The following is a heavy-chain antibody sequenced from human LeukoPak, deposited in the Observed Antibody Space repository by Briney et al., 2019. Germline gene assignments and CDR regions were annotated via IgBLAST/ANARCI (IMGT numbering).Heavy chain of an antibody. D-gene: IGHD3-10*01. CDR3: ARDPGGRFDP. CDR2: FSGNGGST. Sequence: GGSLRLSCAASGFTFSSYAMTWVRQAPGKGLEWVSAFSGNGGSTYYADSVKGRFTISRDNSKNTLYLQMNSLRAEDTAVYYCARDPGGRFDPWGQGTLVTVSS. CDR1: GFTFSSYA. V-gene: IGHV3-23*01. J-gene: IGHJ5*02.